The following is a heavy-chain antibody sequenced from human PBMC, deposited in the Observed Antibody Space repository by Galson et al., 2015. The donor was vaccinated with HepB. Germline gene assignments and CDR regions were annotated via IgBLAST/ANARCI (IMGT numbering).Heavy chain of an antibody. J-gene: IGHJ4*02. D-gene: IGHD3-22*01. V-gene: IGHV3-30*04. CDR3: ARAHCDTSITHFDY. CDR2: ISYDGSNK. CDR1: GFTFSSYA. Sequence: SLRLSCAASGFTFSSYAMHWVRQAPGEGLEWVAVISYDGSNKYYADSVKGRFTISRDNSKNTLYLQMNSLRAEDTAVYYCARAHCDTSITHFDYWGQGTLVTVSS.